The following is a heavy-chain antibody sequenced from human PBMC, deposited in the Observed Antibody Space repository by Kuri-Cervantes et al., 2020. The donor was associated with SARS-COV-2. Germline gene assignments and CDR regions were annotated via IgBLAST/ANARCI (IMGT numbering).Heavy chain of an antibody. CDR2: ISGEGGGR. J-gene: IGHJ6*03. D-gene: IGHD3-16*01. V-gene: IGHV3-23*01. Sequence: GGSLRLSCTASTFNFKNFAMSWVRRAPGKGLEWVSTISGEGGGRFYADSVRGRFTVPRDNSKNTLYLEMDGLRPEDTAVYYCARDMTFDEYGDYFYYYMDVWGKGTTVTVSS. CDR3: ARDMTFDEYGDYFYYYMDV. CDR1: TFNFKNFA.